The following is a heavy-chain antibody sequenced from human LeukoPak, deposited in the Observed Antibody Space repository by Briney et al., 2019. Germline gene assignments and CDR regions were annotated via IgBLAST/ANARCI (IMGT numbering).Heavy chain of an antibody. CDR2: IRYDGSNK. CDR1: GYTFSSYG. J-gene: IGHJ4*02. V-gene: IGHV3-30*02. D-gene: IGHD3-3*01. Sequence: PGGSLRLSCAASGYTFSSYGMHWVRQAPAKGLEWVSFIRYDGSNKYYADSVKGRFTIPRDNSKNTLYLQMNSLRAEDTAVYYCVKDYDFWSGYYSPTRRYFDYWGQGTLVTVSS. CDR3: VKDYDFWSGYYSPTRRYFDY.